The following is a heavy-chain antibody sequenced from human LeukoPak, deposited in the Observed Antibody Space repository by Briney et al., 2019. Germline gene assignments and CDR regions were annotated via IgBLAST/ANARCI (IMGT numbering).Heavy chain of an antibody. V-gene: IGHV1-18*04. CDR1: GYTFTGYY. J-gene: IGHJ3*02. CDR3: AASQWLALKDAFDI. Sequence: GASVKVSCKASGYTFTGYYMHWVRQAPGQGLEWMGWISAYNGNTNYAQKLQGRVTMTTDTSTSTAYMELRSLRSDDTAVYYCAASQWLALKDAFDIWGQGTMVTVSS. D-gene: IGHD6-19*01. CDR2: ISAYNGNT.